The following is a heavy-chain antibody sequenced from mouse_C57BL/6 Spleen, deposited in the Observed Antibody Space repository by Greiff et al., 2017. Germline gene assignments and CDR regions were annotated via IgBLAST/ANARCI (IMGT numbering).Heavy chain of an antibody. CDR3: AKVGSTDAMDY. CDR1: GFTFSDYY. D-gene: IGHD1-1*01. CDR2: INYDGSST. J-gene: IGHJ4*01. V-gene: IGHV5-16*01. Sequence: DVKLVESEGGLVQPGSSMKLSCTASGFTFSDYYMAWVRQVPEKGLEWVANINYDGSSTYYLDTLKSRFIISRDNAKNILYLQMSSLKSEETATDYCAKVGSTDAMDYWGQGTSVTVSS.